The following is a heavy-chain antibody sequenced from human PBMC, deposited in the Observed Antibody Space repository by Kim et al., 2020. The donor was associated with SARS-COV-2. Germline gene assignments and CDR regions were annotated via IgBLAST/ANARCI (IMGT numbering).Heavy chain of an antibody. Sequence: DESDEFYVDSVRGRFTIAKDNAKNSLYLQMNGLGVEDTAVYYCARDPVVSWGQGTLVTVSS. CDR2: DESDE. J-gene: IGHJ5*02. CDR3: ARDPVVS. D-gene: IGHD2-15*01. V-gene: IGHV3-7*01.